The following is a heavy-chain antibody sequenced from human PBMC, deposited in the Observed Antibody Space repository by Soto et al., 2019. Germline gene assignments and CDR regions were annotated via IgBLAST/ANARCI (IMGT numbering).Heavy chain of an antibody. D-gene: IGHD3-10*01. J-gene: IGHJ5*02. CDR2: IYYSGST. Sequence: PSETLSLTCTVSGGSISSGDYYRSWIRQPPGKGLEWIGYIYYSGSTYYNPSLKSRVTISVDTSKNQFSLKLSSVTAADTAVYYCARDTYYYGSGSHPWGQGTLVTVSS. CDR3: ARDTYYYGSGSHP. V-gene: IGHV4-30-4*01. CDR1: GGSISSGDYY.